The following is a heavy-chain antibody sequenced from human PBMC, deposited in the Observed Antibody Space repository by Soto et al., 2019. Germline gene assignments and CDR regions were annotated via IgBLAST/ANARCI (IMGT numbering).Heavy chain of an antibody. V-gene: IGHV3-21*01. CDR1: GFTFSSYS. CDR3: ARGIEFVDIVATEFPPYDYYYYMDV. J-gene: IGHJ6*03. Sequence: GGSLRLSCAASGFTFSSYSMNWVRQAPGKGLEWVSSISSSSSYIYYADSVKGRFTISRDNAKNSLYLQMNSLRAEDTAVYYCARGIEFVDIVATEFPPYDYYYYMDVWGKGTTVTVSS. D-gene: IGHD5-12*01. CDR2: ISSSSSYI.